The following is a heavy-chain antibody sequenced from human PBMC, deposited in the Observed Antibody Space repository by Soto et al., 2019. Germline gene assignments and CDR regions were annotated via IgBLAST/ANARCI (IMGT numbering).Heavy chain of an antibody. CDR2: IIPILGIA. D-gene: IGHD3-3*01. CDR1: GGTFSSST. V-gene: IGHV1-69*02. Sequence: SVKVSCKASGGTFSSSTISWVRQAPGQGLEWMGRIIPILGIANYAQKFQGRVTITADKSTSTAYMELSSLRSEDTAVYYCARTEKYYDFWSGRPSVAVDYYYMDVWGKGTTVTVSS. CDR3: ARTEKYYDFWSGRPSVAVDYYYMDV. J-gene: IGHJ6*03.